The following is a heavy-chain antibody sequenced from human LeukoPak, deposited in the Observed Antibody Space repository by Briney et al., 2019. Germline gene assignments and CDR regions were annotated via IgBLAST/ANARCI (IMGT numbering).Heavy chain of an antibody. CDR3: ARARITMVRGKGYYYYGMDV. Sequence: ASVKVSCKASGYTFTSYGISWVRQAPGQGLEWMGWINAGNGNTKYSQKFQGRVTITRDTSASTAYMELSSLRSEDTAVYYCARARITMVRGKGYYYYGMDVWGQGTTVTVSS. V-gene: IGHV1-3*01. D-gene: IGHD3-10*01. CDR1: GYTFTSYG. CDR2: INAGNGNT. J-gene: IGHJ6*02.